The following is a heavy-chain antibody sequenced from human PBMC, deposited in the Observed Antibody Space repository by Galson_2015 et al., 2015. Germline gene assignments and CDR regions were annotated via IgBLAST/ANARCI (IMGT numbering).Heavy chain of an antibody. Sequence: SVKVSCKASGYSFTAYYIHWVRQAPRQGLEWMGVINPIGGGTTTAEKFQGRLTMTMDPSATTVHMELTSLRFEDTAAYYCARGGDDYGGNDAFDVWGQGTMVTVSA. CDR3: ARGGDDYGGNDAFDV. V-gene: IGHV1-46*01. CDR1: GYSFTAYY. D-gene: IGHD4-23*01. J-gene: IGHJ3*01. CDR2: INPIGGGT.